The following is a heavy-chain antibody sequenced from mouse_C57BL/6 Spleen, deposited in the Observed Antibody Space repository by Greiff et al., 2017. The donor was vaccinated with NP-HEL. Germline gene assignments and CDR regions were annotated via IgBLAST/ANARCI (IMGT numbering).Heavy chain of an antibody. D-gene: IGHD2-5*01. CDR3: ARERDYYSNPAWFAY. CDR2: IDPSDSYT. CDR1: GYTFTSYW. J-gene: IGHJ3*01. Sequence: QVQLQQPGAELVRPGTSVKLSCKASGYTFTSYWMHWVKQRPGQGLEWIGVIDPSDSYTNYNQKFKGKATLTVDTSSSTAYMQLSSLTSEDSAVYYCARERDYYSNPAWFAYWGQGTLVTVSA. V-gene: IGHV1-59*01.